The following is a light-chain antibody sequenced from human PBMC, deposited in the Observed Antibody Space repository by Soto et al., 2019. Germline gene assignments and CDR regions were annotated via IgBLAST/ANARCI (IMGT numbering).Light chain of an antibody. CDR1: QGISTW. CDR3: QQVNSFPLS. J-gene: IGKJ4*01. CDR2: DAS. Sequence: DIQMTQSPSSASASVGDRLTITCRASQGISTWIAWYQQKPGKAPELLIYDASSLQCGVPSRFSGSGSGTDFTLTIISLQPEDFATYYCQQVNSFPLSFGRGTKVEIK. V-gene: IGKV1D-12*01.